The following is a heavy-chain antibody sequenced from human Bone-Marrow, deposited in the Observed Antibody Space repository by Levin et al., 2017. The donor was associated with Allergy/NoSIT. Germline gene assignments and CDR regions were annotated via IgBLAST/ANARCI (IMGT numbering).Heavy chain of an antibody. Sequence: GESLKISCTVSGFIFGDYTVSWFRQAPGKGLEWVAFIRSKSYGGTPEYAASVKGRFTISRDDSKSIAYMEMNSLKTEDTAVYYCSRTSFDYLWGSYRYGFDHWGQGSLVTVSS. J-gene: IGHJ4*02. V-gene: IGHV3-49*03. CDR3: SRTSFDYLWGSYRYGFDH. CDR1: GFIFGDYT. CDR2: IRSKSYGGTP. D-gene: IGHD3-16*02.